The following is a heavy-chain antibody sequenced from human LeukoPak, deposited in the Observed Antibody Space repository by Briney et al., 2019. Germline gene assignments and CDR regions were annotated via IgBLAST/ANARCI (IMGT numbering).Heavy chain of an antibody. J-gene: IGHJ6*03. CDR2: TNSDGSST. V-gene: IGHV3-74*01. CDR1: GFTFSSYW. D-gene: IGHD2-2*01. CDR3: ARRYIVVVPAAMRYYYYYMDV. Sequence: GGSLRLSCAASGFTFSSYWMHWVRQAPGKGLVWVSRTNSDGSSTSYADSVKGRFTISRDNAKNTLYLQMNSLRAEDTAVYYCARRYIVVVPAAMRYYYYYMDVWGKGTTVTVSS.